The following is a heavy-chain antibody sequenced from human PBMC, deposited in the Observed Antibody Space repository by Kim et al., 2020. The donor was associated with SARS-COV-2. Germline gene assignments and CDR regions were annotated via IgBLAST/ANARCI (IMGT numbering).Heavy chain of an antibody. CDR2: INTNTGNP. Sequence: ASVKVSCKASGYTFTSYAMNWVRQAPGQGLEWMGWINTNTGNPTYAQGFTGRFVFSLDTSVSTAYLQISSLKAEDTAVYYCARDFPGNYYDSSGYDYRPPYYGMDVWGQGTTVTVSS. CDR1: GYTFTSYA. J-gene: IGHJ6*02. V-gene: IGHV7-4-1*02. CDR3: ARDFPGNYYDSSGYDYRPPYYGMDV. D-gene: IGHD3-22*01.